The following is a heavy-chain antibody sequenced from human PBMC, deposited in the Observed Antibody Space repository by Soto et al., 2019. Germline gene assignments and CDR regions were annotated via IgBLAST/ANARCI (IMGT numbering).Heavy chain of an antibody. Sequence: GGSLRLSCAASGFIFSNYGMHWVRQAPGKGLEWVAVISYDGSNKYYADSVKGRFTIPRDNSKNTLYLQMNSLRAEDTAVYYCAREQDGSGDYQPANYYYGMEVWGKGTTVTVSS. CDR3: AREQDGSGDYQPANYYYGMEV. J-gene: IGHJ6*01. CDR1: GFIFSNYG. CDR2: ISYDGSNK. D-gene: IGHD3-22*01. V-gene: IGHV3-30*03.